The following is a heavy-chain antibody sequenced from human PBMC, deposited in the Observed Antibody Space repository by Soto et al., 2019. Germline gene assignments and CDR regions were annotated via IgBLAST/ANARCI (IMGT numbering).Heavy chain of an antibody. J-gene: IGHJ3*02. D-gene: IGHD3-16*01. CDR2: ISHSGIT. V-gene: IGHV4-34*01. CDR1: GGSFNGYS. Sequence: SLTCAVFGGSFNGYSWSWIRQPPGKGLEWIGGISHSGITNYNPSLKSRVPISVDTSKNQFSLKLISVTAADTAVYYCARGSTFRGVFDIWGQGTMVTVS. CDR3: ARGSTFRGVFDI.